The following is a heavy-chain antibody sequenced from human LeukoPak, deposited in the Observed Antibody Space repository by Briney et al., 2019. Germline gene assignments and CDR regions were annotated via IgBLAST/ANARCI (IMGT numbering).Heavy chain of an antibody. CDR2: IIPIFGTA. CDR3: ARDRRYSGSSPSLDY. D-gene: IGHD5-12*01. CDR1: GGTFSSYA. J-gene: IGHJ4*02. Sequence: SVKVSCKASGGTFSSYAIRWVRQAPGQGLEWMGGIIPIFGTANYAQKFQGRVTIAADKSTSTAYMELSSLRSEDTAVYYCARDRRYSGSSPSLDYWGQGTLVTVSS. V-gene: IGHV1-69*06.